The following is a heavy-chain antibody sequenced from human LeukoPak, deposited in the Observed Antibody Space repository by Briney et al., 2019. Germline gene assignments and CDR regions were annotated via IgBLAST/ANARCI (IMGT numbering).Heavy chain of an antibody. D-gene: IGHD3-22*01. V-gene: IGHV3-20*04. CDR1: GFTFDDYG. Sequence: PGGSLRLSCAASGFTFDDYGMSWVRQAPGKGLEWVSGINWNGGSTGYADSVKGRFTISRDNAKNSLYLQMNSLRAEDTALYYCARVHLQHYYDSSGYEENAFDIWGQGTMVTVSS. J-gene: IGHJ3*02. CDR2: INWNGGST. CDR3: ARVHLQHYYDSSGYEENAFDI.